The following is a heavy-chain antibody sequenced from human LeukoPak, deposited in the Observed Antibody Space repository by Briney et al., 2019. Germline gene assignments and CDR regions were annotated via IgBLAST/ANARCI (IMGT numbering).Heavy chain of an antibody. CDR3: ARGSRYCSSTSCSRDLYYFDY. Sequence: ASVKVSCKASGYTFTGYYMHWVRQAPGQGLELMGWINPNSGGTNYAQKFQGRVTMTRDKSMSTAYMQLSSLRSDDTAVYYCARGSRYCSSTSCSRDLYYFDYWGQGTLVTVSS. D-gene: IGHD2-2*01. V-gene: IGHV1-2*02. CDR1: GYTFTGYY. J-gene: IGHJ4*02. CDR2: INPNSGGT.